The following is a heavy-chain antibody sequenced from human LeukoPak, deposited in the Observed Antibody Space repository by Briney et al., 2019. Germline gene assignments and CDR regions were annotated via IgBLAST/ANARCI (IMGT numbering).Heavy chain of an antibody. Sequence: SETLSLTCAVSGGSISSGGYSWSWIRQPPGKGLEWIGYIYYSGSTNYNPSLKSRVTISVDTSKNQFSLKLSSVTAADTAVYYCARFGARGYRGGWHSEDLHFDYWGQGTLVTVSS. D-gene: IGHD6-19*01. CDR3: ARFGARGYRGGWHSEDLHFDY. J-gene: IGHJ4*02. V-gene: IGHV4-61*08. CDR1: GGSISSGGYS. CDR2: IYYSGST.